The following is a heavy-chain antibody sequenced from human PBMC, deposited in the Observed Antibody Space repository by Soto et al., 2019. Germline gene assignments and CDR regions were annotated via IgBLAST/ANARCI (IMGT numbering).Heavy chain of an antibody. CDR2: ISGSGGTT. V-gene: IGHV3-23*01. CDR1: GFTFSSYA. J-gene: IGHJ4*02. Sequence: GGSLRLSCAASGFTFSSYAMSWVRQAPGKGLEWVSTISGSGGTTYYADSVKGRFTISRDNSKNTLSLQMNSLRADDTAIYYCAKPMTSGGDSTLFDYWGQGTLVTVSS. CDR3: AKPMTSGGDSTLFDY. D-gene: IGHD2-21*02.